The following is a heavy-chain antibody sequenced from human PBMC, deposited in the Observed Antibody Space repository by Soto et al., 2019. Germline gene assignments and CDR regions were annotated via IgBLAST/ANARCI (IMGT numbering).Heavy chain of an antibody. J-gene: IGHJ4*02. Sequence: QVQLVQSGAEIKKPGASVKVSCKASGYNFTSFHIFWVRQAPGQGLEWMGWINPYNSNTNCTRKCQGRVTKTTDTPTSTAYMDLRSLTSDDTAVYYCARGYGDSYWGQGTLVTFFS. CDR2: INPYNSNT. D-gene: IGHD4-17*01. CDR1: GYNFTSFH. CDR3: ARGYGDSY. V-gene: IGHV1-18*04.